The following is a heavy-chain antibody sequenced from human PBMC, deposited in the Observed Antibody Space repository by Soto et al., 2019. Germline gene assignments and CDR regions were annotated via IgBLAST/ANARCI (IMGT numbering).Heavy chain of an antibody. CDR2: IDPSDSYT. CDR1: GYSFTSYW. CDR3: ASSSGYYLPPVGYYGMDV. D-gene: IGHD3-22*01. V-gene: IGHV5-10-1*03. J-gene: IGHJ6*02. Sequence: EVQLVQSGAEVKKPGESLRISCKGSGYSFTSYWISWVRQMPGKGLEWMGRIDPSDSYTNYSPSFQGHVTISADKSISTAYLQWSSLKASDTAMYYCASSSGYYLPPVGYYGMDVWGQGTTVTVSS.